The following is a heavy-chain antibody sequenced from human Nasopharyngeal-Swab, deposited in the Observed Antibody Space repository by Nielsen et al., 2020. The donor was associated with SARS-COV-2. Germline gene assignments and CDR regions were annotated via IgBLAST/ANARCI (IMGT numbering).Heavy chain of an antibody. V-gene: IGHV3-53*01. Sequence: GLEWVSVIYSGGSTYYADSVKGRFTISRDNSKNTLYLQMNSLRAEDTAVYYCARDKGGNSPPYYFDYWGQGTLVTVSS. J-gene: IGHJ4*02. D-gene: IGHD4-23*01. CDR2: IYSGGST. CDR3: ARDKGGNSPPYYFDY.